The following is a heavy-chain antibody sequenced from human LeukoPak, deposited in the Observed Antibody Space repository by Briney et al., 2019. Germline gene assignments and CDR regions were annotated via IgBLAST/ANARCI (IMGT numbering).Heavy chain of an antibody. V-gene: IGHV4-59*08. J-gene: IGHJ5*02. CDR1: GGSISSYY. Sequence: SETLSLPCTVSGGSISSYYWSWIRQPPGKGPEWIGYIYYIGNTNYNPSFKGRVTISVDTSKNQFSLKLSSVTAADTAVYYCARHLGYCSTTNCFPWFDPWGQGTLVTVSS. D-gene: IGHD2-2*01. CDR3: ARHLGYCSTTNCFPWFDP. CDR2: IYYIGNT.